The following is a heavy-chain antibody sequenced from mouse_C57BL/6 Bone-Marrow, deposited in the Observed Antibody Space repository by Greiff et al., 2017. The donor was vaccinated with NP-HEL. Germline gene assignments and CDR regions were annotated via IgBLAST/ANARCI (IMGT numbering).Heavy chain of an antibody. V-gene: IGHV1-47*01. CDR1: GYTFTTYP. CDR3: ARGGNYWYYFDY. Sequence: VQLKESGAELVKPGASVKMSRKASGYTFTTYPIEWVKQNHGKSLEWIGNFHPYNDDTEYNEKFKNKATLTVEKSSSTVYLELSRLTSDDSSVYYCARGGNYWYYFDYWGQGTTLTVSS. CDR2: FHPYNDDT. D-gene: IGHD2-1*01. J-gene: IGHJ2*01.